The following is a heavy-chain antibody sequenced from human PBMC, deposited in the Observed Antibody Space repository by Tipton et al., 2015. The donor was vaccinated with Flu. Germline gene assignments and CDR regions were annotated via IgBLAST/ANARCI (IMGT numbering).Heavy chain of an antibody. D-gene: IGHD3-10*01. V-gene: IGHV4-39*07. Sequence: TLSLTCTVSGGFITSGSYYWGWIRQPPGKGLEWIGSIFHGGGTYYNPSLKSRVTISVDTSKNQFSLKLSSVTAADTAVYYCATYYYGSGTQSAFDYWGQGTLVTVSS. CDR2: IFHGGGT. J-gene: IGHJ4*02. CDR3: ATYYYGSGTQSAFDY. CDR1: GGFITSGSYY.